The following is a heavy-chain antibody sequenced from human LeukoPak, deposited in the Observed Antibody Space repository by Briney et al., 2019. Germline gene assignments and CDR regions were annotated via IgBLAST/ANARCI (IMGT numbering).Heavy chain of an antibody. CDR1: GFTFSSYA. CDR2: ISGSGGST. J-gene: IGHJ5*02. CDR3: AKDQEIRAAALMGENWFDP. D-gene: IGHD3-16*01. V-gene: IGHV3-23*01. Sequence: GGSLRLSCAASGFTFSSYAMSWVRQAPGKGLEWVSAISGSGGSTYYADSVKGRFTISRDNSKNTLYLQMNSLRAEDTAVYYCAKDQEIRAAALMGENWFDPWGQGTLVTVSS.